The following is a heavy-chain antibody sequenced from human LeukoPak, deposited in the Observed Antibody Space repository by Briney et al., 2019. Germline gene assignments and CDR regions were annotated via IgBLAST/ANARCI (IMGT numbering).Heavy chain of an antibody. V-gene: IGHV3-9*01. CDR2: ISWNGDSI. J-gene: IGHJ4*02. CDR3: ASGLYDYVWGSYQYY. D-gene: IGHD3-16*01. Sequence: GRSLRLSCAASGFTLDDYAMHWVRQAPGKGLEWVSGISWNGDSIGYADSVKGRFTISRDDARNSLYLQMNSLRAEDTAVYYCASGLYDYVWGSYQYYWGQGTLVTVSS. CDR1: GFTLDDYA.